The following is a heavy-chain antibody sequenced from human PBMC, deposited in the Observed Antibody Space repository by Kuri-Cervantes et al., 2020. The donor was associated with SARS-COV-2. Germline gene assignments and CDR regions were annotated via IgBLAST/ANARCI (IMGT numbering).Heavy chain of an antibody. CDR1: GFIFSNYG. D-gene: IGHD6-13*01. J-gene: IGHJ6*03. Sequence: GGSLRLSCAASGFIFSNYGMHWVRQAPGKGPEWVAFIRYDGDNKYYADSVKGRFTISRDNPKNTLYLQMNSLRPEDTAVYYCARGRRIAAAGRSLKYYYYMDVWGKGTTVTVSS. CDR3: ARGRRIAAAGRSLKYYYYMDV. V-gene: IGHV3-30*02. CDR2: IRYDGDNK.